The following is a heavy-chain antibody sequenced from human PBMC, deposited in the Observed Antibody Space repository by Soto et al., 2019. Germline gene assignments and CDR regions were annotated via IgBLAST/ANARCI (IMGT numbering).Heavy chain of an antibody. J-gene: IGHJ6*02. CDR3: ASNYAYAEGYYWYGIDV. D-gene: IGHD3-16*01. CDR2: ISSYGSDT. CDR1: EFTFSRYW. Sequence: EVQLVESGGGLVLPGGSLRLSCAASEFTFSRYWMHWVRQAPGKGLVWVSRISSYGSDTHYADSVQGRFTISRDNAKNTLYLQMNSLRADGTAVYYCASNYAYAEGYYWYGIDVWGQGTTLTVSS. V-gene: IGHV3-74*01.